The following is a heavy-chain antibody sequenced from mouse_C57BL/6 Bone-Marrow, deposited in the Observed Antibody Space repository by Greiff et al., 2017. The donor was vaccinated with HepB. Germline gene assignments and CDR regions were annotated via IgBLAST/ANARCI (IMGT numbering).Heavy chain of an antibody. CDR3: ARDPPFAY. CDR2: ISSGSSTI. CDR1: GFTFSDYG. J-gene: IGHJ3*01. Sequence: EVKLVESGGGLVKPGGSLKLSCAASGFTFSDYGMHWVRQAPEKGLEWVAYISSGSSTIYYADTVKGRFTISRDNAKNTLFLQMTSLRSEDTAMYYCARDPPFAYWGQGTLVTVS. V-gene: IGHV5-17*01.